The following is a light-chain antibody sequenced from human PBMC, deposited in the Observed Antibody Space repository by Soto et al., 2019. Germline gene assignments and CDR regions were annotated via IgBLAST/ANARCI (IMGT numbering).Light chain of an antibody. CDR2: GAS. Sequence: EIVMTQSPATLSVSPGERATLSCRASQSVSSNLAWYQQKPGRAPRLLIYGASTRATGIPARFSGSGSGTEFTLTISSLQSEDFAVYYCQQYNNWPPGRNTFGQGTKLEIK. CDR1: QSVSSN. CDR3: QQYNNWPPGRNT. V-gene: IGKV3-15*01. J-gene: IGKJ2*01.